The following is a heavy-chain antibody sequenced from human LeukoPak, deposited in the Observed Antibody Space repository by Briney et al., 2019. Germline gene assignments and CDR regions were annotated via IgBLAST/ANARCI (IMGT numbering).Heavy chain of an antibody. J-gene: IGHJ4*02. CDR2: IYSDGST. CDR3: ARERGRGRDSPWFDY. Sequence: ESLRLSCAASGFTVSGDFMSWVRQAPGKGLEWASVIYSDGSTYYADSVKGRFTISRDNSKNTLYLQMYGLRAEDTAVYYCARERGRGRDSPWFDYWGQGTLVTVSS. D-gene: IGHD3-16*01. CDR1: GFTVSGDF. V-gene: IGHV3-53*01.